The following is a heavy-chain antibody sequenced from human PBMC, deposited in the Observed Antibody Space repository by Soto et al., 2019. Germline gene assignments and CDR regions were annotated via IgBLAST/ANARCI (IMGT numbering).Heavy chain of an antibody. CDR3: ARGDVVFFDY. CDR1: GGSISSGDYY. CDR2: IYYSGST. Sequence: PSEALSLTCTVYGGSISSGDYYWSWIRQPPGKGLEWIGYIYYSGSTYYNPSLKSRVTISVDTSKNQFSLKLSSVTAADTAVYYCARGDVVFFDYWGQGTLVTVSS. J-gene: IGHJ4*02. V-gene: IGHV4-30-4*01. D-gene: IGHD2-15*01.